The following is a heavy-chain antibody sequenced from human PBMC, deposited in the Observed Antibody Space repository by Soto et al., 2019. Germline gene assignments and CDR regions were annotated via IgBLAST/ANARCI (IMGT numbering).Heavy chain of an antibody. CDR3: TTFPGYSSGWYDY. J-gene: IGHJ4*02. Sequence: GGSLRLSCVASGFTFSNAWMSWVRQAPGKGLEWVGRIKSKTDGGTTDYAAPVKGRFTISRDDSKNTLYLQMNSLKTEDTAVYYCTTFPGYSSGWYDYWGQGTLVTVSS. D-gene: IGHD6-19*01. V-gene: IGHV3-15*01. CDR1: GFTFSNAW. CDR2: IKSKTDGGTT.